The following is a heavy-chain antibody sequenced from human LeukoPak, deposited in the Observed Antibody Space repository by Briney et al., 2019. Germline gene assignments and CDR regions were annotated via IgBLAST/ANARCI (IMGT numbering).Heavy chain of an antibody. Sequence: GGSLRLSCGASGFTFSTYWMHWVRQAPGKGLVWVSQINTDGNSTTYADSVKGRFTVSRDNAKNTLYLQMNSLRAEDTAVYYCARELASGDWGQGTLVTVSS. CDR2: INTDGNST. CDR3: ARELASGD. J-gene: IGHJ4*02. D-gene: IGHD6-13*01. V-gene: IGHV3-74*01. CDR1: GFTFSTYW.